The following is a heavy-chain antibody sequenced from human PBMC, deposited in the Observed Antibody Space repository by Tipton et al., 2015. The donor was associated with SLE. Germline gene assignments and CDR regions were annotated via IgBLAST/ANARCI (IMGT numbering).Heavy chain of an antibody. CDR2: ISYDGSNK. J-gene: IGHJ4*02. Sequence: SLRLSCAASGFTFSSYAMHWVRQAPGRGLEWVAVISYDGSNKYYADSVKGRFTISRDNSKNTLYLQMNSLRAEDTAVYYCARGFRRGSSSKGGDYWGQGTLVTVSS. CDR3: ARGFRRGSSSKGGDY. V-gene: IGHV3-30*04. D-gene: IGHD6-13*01. CDR1: GFTFSSYA.